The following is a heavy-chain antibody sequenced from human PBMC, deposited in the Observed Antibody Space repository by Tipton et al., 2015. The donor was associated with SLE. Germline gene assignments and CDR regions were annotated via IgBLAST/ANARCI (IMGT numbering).Heavy chain of an antibody. CDR3: ARVAAAGTGDY. CDR1: GGSFSGYY. V-gene: IGHV4-34*01. CDR2: INHSGST. J-gene: IGHJ4*02. Sequence: LRLSCAVYGGSFSGYYWSWIRQPPGKGLEWIGEINHSGSTNYNPSLKSRVTISVDTSKNQFSLKLSSVTAADTAVYYCARVAAAGTGDYWGQGTLVTVSS. D-gene: IGHD6-13*01.